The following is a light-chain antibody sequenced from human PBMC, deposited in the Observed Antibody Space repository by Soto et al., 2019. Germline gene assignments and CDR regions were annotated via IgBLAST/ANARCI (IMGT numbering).Light chain of an antibody. J-gene: IGLJ2*01. V-gene: IGLV2-14*01. CDR1: SSDVGGYNY. CDR3: SSYTTSSTVV. Sequence: QSALTQPASVSGSPGQSITISCTGTSSDVGGYNYVSWYQQHPGKAPKLMIYDVSNRPSGVSTRFSGSKSGDTASLTISGLQAEDKADYYCSSYTTSSTVVFGGGTKLTVL. CDR2: DVS.